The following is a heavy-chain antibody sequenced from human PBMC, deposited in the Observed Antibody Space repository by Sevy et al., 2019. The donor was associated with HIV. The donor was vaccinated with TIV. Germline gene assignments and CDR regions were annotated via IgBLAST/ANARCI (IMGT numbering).Heavy chain of an antibody. D-gene: IGHD6-19*01. V-gene: IGHV3-23*01. CDR1: EFIFISYA. CDR3: AKEELSGFY. J-gene: IGHJ4*02. Sequence: GGSLRLSCAASEFIFISYAMSWVRQAPGKGLEWVSSISGSGGSTYYADSVKGRFTVSRDNSKNMLYLQMNSLRAEDTAVYYCAKEELSGFYWGQGTLVTVS. CDR2: ISGSGGST.